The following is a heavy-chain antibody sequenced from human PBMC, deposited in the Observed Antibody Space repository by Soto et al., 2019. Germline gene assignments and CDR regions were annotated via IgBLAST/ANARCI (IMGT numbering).Heavy chain of an antibody. J-gene: IGHJ4*02. D-gene: IGHD5-18*01. CDR2: ISYDGSNK. CDR1: GFTFSSYA. CDR3: ASVDTAMVTSH. V-gene: IGHV3-30-3*01. Sequence: QVPLVESGGGVVQPGRSLRLSCAASGFTFSSYAMHWVRQAPGKGLEWVAVISYDGSNKYYADSVKGRFTISRDNSKNTLYLQMNSLRAEDTAVYYCASVDTAMVTSHWGQGTLVTVSS.